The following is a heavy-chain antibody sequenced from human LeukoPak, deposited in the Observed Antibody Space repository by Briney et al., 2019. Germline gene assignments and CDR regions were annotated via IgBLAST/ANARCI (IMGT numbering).Heavy chain of an antibody. D-gene: IGHD4-17*01. CDR3: ARENYGSRYYFDY. CDR2: MNPNSGNT. V-gene: IGHV1-8*01. CDR1: GYTFTSYD. Sequence: ASVKVSCKASGYTFTSYDINWVRQATGQGLEWMGWMNPNSGNTGYAQKFQGRVTMTRSTSISTAYMELSSLRSEDTAVYYCARENYGSRYYFDYWGQGTLVTVSS. J-gene: IGHJ4*02.